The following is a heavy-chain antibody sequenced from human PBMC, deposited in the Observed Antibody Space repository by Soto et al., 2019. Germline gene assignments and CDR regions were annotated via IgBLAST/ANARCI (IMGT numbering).Heavy chain of an antibody. D-gene: IGHD1-26*01. J-gene: IGHJ4*02. CDR2: VVPMYDSV. V-gene: IGHV1-69*06. Sequence: SVKVSCKASGGTFNSYTINWLRQAPGRGLEWVGQVVPMYDSVNYAETFQGRVTITVDKSTNTAYMELTSLRSQDTALYFCASWRSYSGSYCFDYWGQGTLVTVSS. CDR3: ASWRSYSGSYCFDY. CDR1: GGTFNSYT.